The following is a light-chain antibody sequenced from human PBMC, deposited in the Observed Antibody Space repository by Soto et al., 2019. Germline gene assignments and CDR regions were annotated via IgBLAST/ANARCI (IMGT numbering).Light chain of an antibody. CDR3: QSYDSSLTGSKV. Sequence: QAVVTQLPSVSGAPGQRVTISCTGSSSNIGAGYDVHWYQQLPGTAPKLLIYGNSNRPSGVPDRFSGSKSGTSASLAITGLQAEDEADYYCQSYDSSLTGSKVFGTGTKLTVL. J-gene: IGLJ1*01. V-gene: IGLV1-40*01. CDR2: GNS. CDR1: SSNIGAGYD.